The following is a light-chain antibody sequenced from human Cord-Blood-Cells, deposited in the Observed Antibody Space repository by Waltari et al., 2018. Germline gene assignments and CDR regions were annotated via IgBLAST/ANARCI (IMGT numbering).Light chain of an antibody. J-gene: IGLJ3*02. V-gene: IGLV2-23*01. CDR3: CSYAGSSTWV. CDR1: SSDVGSYNL. CDR2: EGS. Sequence: QSALTQPASVPGSPGQSIPISCTGTSSDVGSYNLVSWYQQHPGKAPKLMIYEGSKRPSGVSNRFSGSKSGNTASLTISGLQAEDEADYYCCSYAGSSTWVFGGGTKLTVL.